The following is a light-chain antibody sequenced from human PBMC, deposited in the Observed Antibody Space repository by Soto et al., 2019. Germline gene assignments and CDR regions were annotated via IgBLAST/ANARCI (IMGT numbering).Light chain of an antibody. Sequence: QSVLTQPASVSGSPGQSITISRTGTSSDVGGYNYVSWYQQHPGKAPKLMIYDVSNWPSGVSNRFSGSKSGNTASLTISGLQAEDEADYYCSSYTNSSPFVFGTGTKLTVL. CDR2: DVS. V-gene: IGLV2-14*01. J-gene: IGLJ1*01. CDR3: SSYTNSSPFV. CDR1: SSDVGGYNY.